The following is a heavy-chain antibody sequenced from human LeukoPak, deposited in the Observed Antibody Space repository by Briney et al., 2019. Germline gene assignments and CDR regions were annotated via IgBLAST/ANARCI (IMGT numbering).Heavy chain of an antibody. CDR3: ARGESKEYYYDSSGYLDY. D-gene: IGHD3-22*01. CDR2: THDSGNT. Sequence: SETLSLTCTVSGDSITNNYWAWIRQPPGKGLEWIGYTHDSGNTNYNPSLRSRVTISVDTSKKQISLKLSSVTAADTAVYYCARGESKEYYYDSSGYLDYWGQGTLVAVSS. J-gene: IGHJ4*02. V-gene: IGHV4-59*12. CDR1: GDSITNNY.